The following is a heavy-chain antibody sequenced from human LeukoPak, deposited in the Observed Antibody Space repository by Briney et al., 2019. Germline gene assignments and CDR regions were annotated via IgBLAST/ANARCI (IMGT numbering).Heavy chain of an antibody. J-gene: IGHJ4*02. D-gene: IGHD3-16*01. CDR2: IYYSGST. V-gene: IGHV4-39*07. Sequence: SETLSLTCTVSGGSISSSSYYWGWIRQPPGKGLEWIGSIYYSGSTYYNPSLKSRVTISVDTSKNQFSLKLSSVTAADTAVYYCARGAGGDHVSRWTPDVPYDYWGQGALVTVSS. CDR3: ARGAGGDHVSRWTPDVPYDY. CDR1: GGSISSSSYY.